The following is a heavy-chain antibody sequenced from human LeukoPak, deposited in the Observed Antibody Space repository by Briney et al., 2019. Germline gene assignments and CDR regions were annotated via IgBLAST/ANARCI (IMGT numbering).Heavy chain of an antibody. D-gene: IGHD6-13*01. J-gene: IGHJ4*02. CDR1: GISLTTPGVG. Sequence: SGPTLLRPSPTLTLTVTMSGISLTTPGVGVAWVRQPPGKALEWLALIYWDDDKRHSPSLKSRVSIAQDTSKNHVVLTMSNMKPADTATYFSAYKGPADGPHTVWCEVWGQGTLVIVSS. CDR3: AYKGPADGPHTVWCEV. CDR2: IYWDDDK. V-gene: IGHV2-5*02.